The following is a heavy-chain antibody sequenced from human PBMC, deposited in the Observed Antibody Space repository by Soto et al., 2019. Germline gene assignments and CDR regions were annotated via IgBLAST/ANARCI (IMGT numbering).Heavy chain of an antibody. V-gene: IGHV1-69*01. CDR3: ASDGRWVDSPGYYGMAV. CDR2: IIPIFGIA. D-gene: IGHD2-15*01. Sequence: QVQLVQSGAEVKKPGSSVKVSCKASGGTFSSYAISWVRQAPGQGLEWMGGIIPIFGIAHYAQKFQGRVTNAADEYTNAADMERSGLSSEGTAVYYFASDGRWVDSPGYYGMAVWGQGTPLTVSS. CDR1: GGTFSSYA. J-gene: IGHJ6*02.